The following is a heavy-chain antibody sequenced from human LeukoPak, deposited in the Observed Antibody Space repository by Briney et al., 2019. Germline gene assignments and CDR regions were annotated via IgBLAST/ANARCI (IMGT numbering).Heavy chain of an antibody. CDR2: IYYSGST. J-gene: IGHJ1*01. CDR3: AREGSYGSGSFQH. Sequence: SETLSPTCAVSGGSISSGGYSWSWIRQPPGKGLEWIGYIYYSGSTYYNPSLKSRVTISVDRSKNQFSLKLSSVTAADTAVYYCAREGSYGSGSFQHWGQGTLVTVSS. V-gene: IGHV4-30-2*01. CDR1: GGSISSGGYS. D-gene: IGHD3-10*01.